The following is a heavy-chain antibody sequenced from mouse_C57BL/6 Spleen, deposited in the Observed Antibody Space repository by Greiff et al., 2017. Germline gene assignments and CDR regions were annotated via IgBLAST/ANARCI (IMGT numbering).Heavy chain of an antibody. CDR1: GYSITSGYY. CDR3: ARDPARDYDAY. J-gene: IGHJ2*01. D-gene: IGHD2-4*01. CDR2: ISYDGSN. Sequence: ESGPGLVKPSQSLSLTCSVTGYSITSGYYWNWIRQFPGNKLEWMGYISYDGSNNYNPSLKNRISITRDTSKNQFFLKLNSVTTEDTATYYCARDPARDYDAYWGQGTTLTVSS. V-gene: IGHV3-6*01.